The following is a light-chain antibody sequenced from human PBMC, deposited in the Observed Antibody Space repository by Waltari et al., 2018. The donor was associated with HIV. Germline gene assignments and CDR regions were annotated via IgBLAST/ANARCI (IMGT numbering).Light chain of an antibody. CDR2: GAS. CDR1: QSVSSSY. Sequence: EIVLTQSPGTLSLSAGERVTLSCRASQSVSSSYLAWYQLKPGQAPRLLVYGASSRAADIPDRFSGSGSGTDFTLTIRRLEPEDSAVYYCQQYGSSPRTFGQGTKLEIK. CDR3: QQYGSSPRT. J-gene: IGKJ2*01. V-gene: IGKV3-20*01.